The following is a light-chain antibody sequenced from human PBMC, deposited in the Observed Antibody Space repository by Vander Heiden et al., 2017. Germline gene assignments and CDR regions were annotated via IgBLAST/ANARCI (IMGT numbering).Light chain of an antibody. CDR1: KLGDKY. CDR2: QDS. J-gene: IGLJ1*01. Sequence: SYELTQPPSVSVSPRQTARITCSGDKLGDKYACWYQQKPGQSPGLVIYQDSKLPSGIPERFSGSNSGNTATLTISGTQAMDEADYYCQAWDSSTPGVFGTGTKVTVL. CDR3: QAWDSSTPGV. V-gene: IGLV3-1*01.